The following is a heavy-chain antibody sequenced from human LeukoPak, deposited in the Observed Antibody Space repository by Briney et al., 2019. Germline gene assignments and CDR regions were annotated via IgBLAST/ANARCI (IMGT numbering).Heavy chain of an antibody. CDR1: RFAISGYW. J-gene: IGHJ4*02. Sequence: AGGSLRLSCAASRFAISGYWMSWVRQAPGKGLEWVSAISGSGGSTYYADSVKGRFTISRDNSKNTLYLQMNSLRAEDTAVYYCAKGVNFDWLPDDSWGQGTLVTVSS. V-gene: IGHV3-23*01. CDR3: AKGVNFDWLPDDS. D-gene: IGHD3-9*01. CDR2: ISGSGGST.